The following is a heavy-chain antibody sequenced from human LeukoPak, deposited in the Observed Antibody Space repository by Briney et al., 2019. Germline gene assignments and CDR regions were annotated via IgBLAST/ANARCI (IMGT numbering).Heavy chain of an antibody. CDR3: ARGIIGVAITGAFDI. CDR2: IYYSGST. D-gene: IGHD3-3*02. Sequence: SETLSLTCTVSGGSISNYYWNWIRQPPGRGLEWIGYIYYSGSTSYNPSLKSRVTISVDTSKSHFSLKLSFVTAADTAIYYCARGIIGVAITGAFDIWGQGTMVTVSS. V-gene: IGHV4-59*01. CDR1: GGSISNYY. J-gene: IGHJ3*02.